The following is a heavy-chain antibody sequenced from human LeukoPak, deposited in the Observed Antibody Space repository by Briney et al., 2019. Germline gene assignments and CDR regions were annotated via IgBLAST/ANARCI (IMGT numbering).Heavy chain of an antibody. CDR1: GFTVSSNY. CDR2: IYSGGST. J-gene: IGHJ6*03. CDR3: ARRPDINYYYMDV. Sequence: GGSLRLSCAASGFTVSSNYMSWVRQAPGKGLEWVSVIYSGGSTYYADSVKGRFTISRDNSKNTLYLQMNSLRAEDTAVYYCARRPDINYYYMDVWGKGTTVTVSS. V-gene: IGHV3-66*02.